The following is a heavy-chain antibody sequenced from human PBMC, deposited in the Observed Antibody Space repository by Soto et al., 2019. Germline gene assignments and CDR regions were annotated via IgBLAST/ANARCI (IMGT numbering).Heavy chain of an antibody. CDR1: GGSISSSSYY. CDR3: ARLVGADTAMDY. D-gene: IGHD5-18*01. J-gene: IGHJ4*02. V-gene: IGHV4-39*01. CDR2: IYYSGST. Sequence: QLQLQESGPGLVKPSETLSLTCTVSGGSISSSSYYWGWIRQPPGKGLEWIGSIYYSGSTYYNPSLKSRVALSVDTSKNEFSLKLSSVTAADTAVYYCARLVGADTAMDYWGQGTLVTVSS.